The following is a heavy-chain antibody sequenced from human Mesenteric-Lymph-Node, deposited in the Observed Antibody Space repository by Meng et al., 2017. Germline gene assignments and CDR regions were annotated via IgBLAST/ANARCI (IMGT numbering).Heavy chain of an antibody. Sequence: SETLSLTCTVSGGSISSSSYYSGWIRQPPGKGLEWIGSIYYSGSTYYNPSLKSRVTISVDTSKNQFSLKLSSVTAADTAVYYCATVSSGYYLDYWGQGTLVTVSS. J-gene: IGHJ4*02. CDR2: IYYSGST. D-gene: IGHD3-22*01. CDR3: ATVSSGYYLDY. V-gene: IGHV4-39*07. CDR1: GGSISSSSYY.